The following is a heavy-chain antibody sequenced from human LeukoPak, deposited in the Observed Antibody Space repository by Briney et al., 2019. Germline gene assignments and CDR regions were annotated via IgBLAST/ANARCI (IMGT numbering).Heavy chain of an antibody. Sequence: SETLSLTCAVYGGSFSGYYWSWVRQPPGKGLEWIGEINHSGSTNYNPSLKSRVTISVDTSKNQFSLKLSSVTAADTAVYYCARARPATAIVPYCFDYWGQGTLVTVSS. V-gene: IGHV4-34*01. CDR1: GGSFSGYY. CDR3: ARARPATAIVPYCFDY. CDR2: INHSGST. D-gene: IGHD2-21*02. J-gene: IGHJ4*02.